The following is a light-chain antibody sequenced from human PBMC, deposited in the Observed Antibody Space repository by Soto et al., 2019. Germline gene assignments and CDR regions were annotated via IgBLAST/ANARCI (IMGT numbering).Light chain of an antibody. CDR3: QHYDTYSP. CDR1: QIISIR. CDR2: KTS. V-gene: IGKV1-5*03. Sequence: DIQMTQSPSTLSASVGDRVTITCRASQIISIRLAWYQQKPGKAPKLLIYKTSSLESGVPARFSGSGSGTEFTLTISSLQPDDFATYFCQHYDTYSPFGGGTKVEIK. J-gene: IGKJ4*02.